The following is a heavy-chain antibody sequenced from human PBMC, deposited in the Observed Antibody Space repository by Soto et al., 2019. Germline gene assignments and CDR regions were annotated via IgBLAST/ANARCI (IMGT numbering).Heavy chain of an antibody. Sequence: PGGSLRLSCATSGFVFSSYGMHWVRQAPGKGLEWVAVISYDGADIYYADSVRGRFTISRDNSKDTLYLHMSSLRPEDTAVYYCVEKPAVSVLGYFAYWGQGTLVTVSS. D-gene: IGHD2-8*01. CDR2: ISYDGADI. CDR1: GFVFSSYG. V-gene: IGHV3-30*03. J-gene: IGHJ4*02. CDR3: VEKPAVSVLGYFAY.